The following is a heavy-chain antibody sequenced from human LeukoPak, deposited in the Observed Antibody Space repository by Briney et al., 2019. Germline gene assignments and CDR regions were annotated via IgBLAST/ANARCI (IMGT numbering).Heavy chain of an antibody. CDR1: GYTFTGYY. V-gene: IGHV1-2*02. J-gene: IGHJ4*02. Sequence: ASVKVSCKASGYTFTGYYMHWVRQAPGQGLEWMGWINPNSGGTNYAQKFQGRVTMTRDTSISTAYMELSRLRSDDTAVYYCGRGGRYCSGGSCYTLLTFDYWGQGTLVTVSS. CDR2: INPNSGGT. D-gene: IGHD2-15*01. CDR3: GRGGRYCSGGSCYTLLTFDY.